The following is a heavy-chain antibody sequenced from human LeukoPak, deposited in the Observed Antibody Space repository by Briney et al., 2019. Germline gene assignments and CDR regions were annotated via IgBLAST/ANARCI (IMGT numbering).Heavy chain of an antibody. V-gene: IGHV4-34*01. J-gene: IGHJ4*02. Sequence: SETLSLTCAVYGGSFSGYYWSWIRQPPGKGLEWIGEINHSGSTNYNPSLKSRVTISVDTSKNQFSLKLSSVTAADTAVYYCARGLYDYYFDYWGQGTLVTVSS. CDR1: GGSFSGYY. CDR2: INHSGST. D-gene: IGHD3-3*01. CDR3: ARGLYDYYFDY.